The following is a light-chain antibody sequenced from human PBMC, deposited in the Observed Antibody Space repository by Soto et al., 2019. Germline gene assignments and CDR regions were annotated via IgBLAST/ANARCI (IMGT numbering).Light chain of an antibody. CDR1: SSDIGAYDY. J-gene: IGLJ1*01. V-gene: IGLV2-14*01. CDR3: SSYTTTNTYV. CDR2: AVS. Sequence: QSVLTQPASVSGSPGQSITISCTGTSSDIGAYDYVSWYQQHPGKAPKLIISAVSTRPSGVSDHFSGSKSGNTASLTISGLQAEDEADYYCSSYTTTNTYVFGSGTKLTVL.